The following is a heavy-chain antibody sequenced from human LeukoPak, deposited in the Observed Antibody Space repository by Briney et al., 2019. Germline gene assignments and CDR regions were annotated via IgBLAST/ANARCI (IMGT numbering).Heavy chain of an antibody. D-gene: IGHD6-19*01. CDR2: TYYRSRWYN. Sequence: SQTLSLTCAISGDSVSSNSAAWNWIRQSPSRGLEWLGRTYYRSRWYNEYALSVKSRITITPDTSKNQYSLQLNSATPEDTAVYYCARVTEKQYLPFDSWGQGTLVTVSS. CDR1: GDSVSSNSAA. J-gene: IGHJ4*02. V-gene: IGHV6-1*01. CDR3: ARVTEKQYLPFDS.